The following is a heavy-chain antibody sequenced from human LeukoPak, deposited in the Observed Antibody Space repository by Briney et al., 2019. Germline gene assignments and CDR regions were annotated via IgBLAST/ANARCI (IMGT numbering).Heavy chain of an antibody. CDR2: IYYSGST. J-gene: IGHJ4*02. CDR3: GNLRTGDFDY. CDR1: GGSISSSNYY. Sequence: SETLSLTCTVSGGSISSSNYYWGWIRQPPGKGLEWIGNIYYSGSTYYNPSFKSRLTIYVDTSKNQFSLKLSSVTAADTAVYYCGNLRTGDFDYWGQGALVTVSS. V-gene: IGHV4-39*01.